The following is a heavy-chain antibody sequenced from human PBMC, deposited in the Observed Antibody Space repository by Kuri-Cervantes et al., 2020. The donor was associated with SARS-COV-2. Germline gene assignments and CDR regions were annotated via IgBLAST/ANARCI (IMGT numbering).Heavy chain of an antibody. CDR1: GASLSASGHS. J-gene: IGHJ4*02. V-gene: IGHV4-39*01. CDR3: ARHVEKGGDY. D-gene: IGHD1-26*01. CDR2: IFYSGTT. Sequence: GSLRLSCTVSGASLSASGHSWGWIRQPPGKRLEWIGNIFYSGTTYYSPSLRSRVTISVDTSKSQFSLRLTSVTAADTAVYYCARHVEKGGDYWGQGTLVTVSS.